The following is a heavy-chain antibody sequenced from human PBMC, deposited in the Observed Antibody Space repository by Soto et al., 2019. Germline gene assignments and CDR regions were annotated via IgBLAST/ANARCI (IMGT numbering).Heavy chain of an antibody. V-gene: IGHV1-3*01. CDR3: ARDSIVVPAAMSGYYYGMDV. Sequence: ASVKVSCKASGYTFTSYAMHWVRQAPGQRLEWMGWINAGNGNTKYSQKFQGRVTITRDTSASTAYMELSSLRSEDTAVYYCARDSIVVPAAMSGYYYGMDVCGQGTTVTVSS. CDR1: GYTFTSYA. CDR2: INAGNGNT. J-gene: IGHJ6*02. D-gene: IGHD2-2*01.